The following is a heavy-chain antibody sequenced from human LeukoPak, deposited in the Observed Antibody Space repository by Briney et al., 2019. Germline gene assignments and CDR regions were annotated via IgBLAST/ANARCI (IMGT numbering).Heavy chain of an antibody. V-gene: IGHV1-18*01. CDR1: VYTFTSYG. CDR2: ISAYNGNT. Sequence: ASVKVSCKASVYTFTSYGISWVRQAPGQGIEGMGWISAYNGNTNYAQKLQGRVTMTTDTSKRTAYREVRSLRDDDTAVYYCARAPSYARYYDFWSGYYYFDYWGQGTLVTVSS. D-gene: IGHD3-3*01. CDR3: ARAPSYARYYDFWSGYYYFDY. J-gene: IGHJ4*02.